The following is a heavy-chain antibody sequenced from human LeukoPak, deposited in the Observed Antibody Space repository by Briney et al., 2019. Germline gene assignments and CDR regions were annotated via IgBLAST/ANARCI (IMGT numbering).Heavy chain of an antibody. CDR2: IKQDGSEK. Sequence: PGGSLRLSCAASGFIFSTYWMSWVRQAPGKGLEWVANIKQDGSEKYYVDSVKGRFTISRDNAKNSLYLQMNSLRAEDTAVYYCAREGYYNADYWGQGTLVTVSS. CDR1: GFIFSTYW. CDR3: AREGYYNADY. J-gene: IGHJ4*02. D-gene: IGHD1-14*01. V-gene: IGHV3-7*01.